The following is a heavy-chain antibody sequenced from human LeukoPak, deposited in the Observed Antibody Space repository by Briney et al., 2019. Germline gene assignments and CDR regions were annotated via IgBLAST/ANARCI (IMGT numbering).Heavy chain of an antibody. V-gene: IGHV3-48*04. CDR1: EFSVGSNY. Sequence: GGSLRLSCAASEFSVGSNYMNWVRQAPGKGLEWVSYISSSGSTIYYADSVKGRFTISRDNAKNSLYLQMNSLRAEDTAVYYCARGHYYGMDVWGKGTTVTISS. CDR3: ARGHYYGMDV. CDR2: ISSSGSTI. J-gene: IGHJ6*04.